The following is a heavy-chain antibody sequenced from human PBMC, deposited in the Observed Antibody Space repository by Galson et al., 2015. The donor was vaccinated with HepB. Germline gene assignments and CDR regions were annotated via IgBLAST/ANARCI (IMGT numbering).Heavy chain of an antibody. CDR1: GFTFSSYW. V-gene: IGHV3-74*01. D-gene: IGHD7-27*01. Sequence: SLRLSCAASGFTFSSYWMHWVRQVPGKGLVWVSRFNSDGSSTTYADSVKGRFTISRDSAKKTMYLQMNSLRAEDTAVYYRASSSLGTAYYYGMDVWGQGTTVIVSS. CDR2: FNSDGSST. J-gene: IGHJ6*02. CDR3: ASSSLGTAYYYGMDV.